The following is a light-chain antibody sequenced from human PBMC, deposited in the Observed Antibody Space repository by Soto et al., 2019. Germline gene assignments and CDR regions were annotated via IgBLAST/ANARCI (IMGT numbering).Light chain of an antibody. J-gene: IGKJ1*01. CDR2: GAS. CDR1: QSVSSSY. CDR3: QQCGRLSCT. Sequence: EIVLTQSPDTLSLSPGERATLSCRASQSVSSSYVAWYQQKPGQAPRLLIYGASSRATGIPDRFSGSGSGTDFTLTISRLEPEDFAVDYCQQCGRLSCTFGQGTKVEI. V-gene: IGKV3-20*01.